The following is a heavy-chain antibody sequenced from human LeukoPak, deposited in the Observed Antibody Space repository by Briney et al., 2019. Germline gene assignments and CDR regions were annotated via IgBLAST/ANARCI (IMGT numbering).Heavy chain of an antibody. Sequence: SETLSLTCTVSGGSINSYYWSWIRQPPEKGMEWIGYIYYSGSTNYNPSLKSRITISVDTSNNQFSLKVNSVTAADTAVYYCATAENSSGWFGYWGQGTLVTVSS. CDR3: ATAENSSGWFGY. D-gene: IGHD6-19*01. J-gene: IGHJ4*02. CDR1: GGSINSYY. V-gene: IGHV4-59*08. CDR2: IYYSGST.